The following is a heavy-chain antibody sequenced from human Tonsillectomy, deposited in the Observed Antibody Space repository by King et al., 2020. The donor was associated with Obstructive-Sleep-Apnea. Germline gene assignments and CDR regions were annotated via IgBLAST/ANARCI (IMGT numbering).Heavy chain of an antibody. Sequence: VQLVESGGGLVKPGGSLRLSCAASGFTFSSYSMNWVRQAPGKGLEWVSSISSSSSYIYYADSVKGRFTISRDNAKNSLYLQMNSLRAEDTAVYYCARDTGWDSSTSFLDYYYGMDVWGQGTTVTVSS. CDR2: ISSSSSYI. CDR3: ARDTGWDSSTSFLDYYYGMDV. CDR1: GFTFSSYS. D-gene: IGHD2-2*01. V-gene: IGHV3-21*01. J-gene: IGHJ6*02.